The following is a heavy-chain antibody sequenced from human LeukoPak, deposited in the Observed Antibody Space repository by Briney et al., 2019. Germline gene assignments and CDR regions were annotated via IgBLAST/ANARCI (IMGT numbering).Heavy chain of an antibody. J-gene: IGHJ4*02. Sequence: SETLSLTCAVYGGSFSGYYWSWIRQPPGKGLEWIGEINHSGSTNYNPSLRSRVTMSVDTSKNQFSLKLSSVTAADTAVYYCAREKEVAGRSFDYWGQGTLVTVSS. CDR3: AREKEVAGRSFDY. CDR1: GGSFSGYY. V-gene: IGHV4-34*01. CDR2: INHSGST. D-gene: IGHD6-19*01.